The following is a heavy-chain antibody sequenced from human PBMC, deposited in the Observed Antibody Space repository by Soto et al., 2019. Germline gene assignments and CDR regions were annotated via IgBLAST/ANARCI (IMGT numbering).Heavy chain of an antibody. CDR3: ASRRNPYGAYDY. V-gene: IGHV3-66*01. Sequence: PGGSLRLSCAASGFTVGSNFMSWGRQAPGKGLEWVSIIYSDGSTYYADSVKGRFTISRDNSKNTLYLQMNSLRADDTAVYYCASRRNPYGAYDYWGQGTLVTVSS. D-gene: IGHD4-17*01. CDR2: IYSDGST. J-gene: IGHJ4*02. CDR1: GFTVGSNF.